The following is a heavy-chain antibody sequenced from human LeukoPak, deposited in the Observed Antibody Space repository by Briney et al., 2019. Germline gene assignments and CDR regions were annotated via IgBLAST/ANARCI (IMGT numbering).Heavy chain of an antibody. V-gene: IGHV3-21*01. CDR2: ISDRSSYI. CDR3: ARGYCSGGTCYWAAFDI. J-gene: IGHJ3*02. Sequence: PGGSLRLSCAASGFTYSSYTMNWVRQAPGKGLEWVSSISDRSSYIYYADSVKGRFTISRDNATNSLYLQMNSLRAEDTAVYYCARGYCSGGTCYWAAFDIWGQGTLVTVSS. CDR1: GFTYSSYT. D-gene: IGHD2-15*01.